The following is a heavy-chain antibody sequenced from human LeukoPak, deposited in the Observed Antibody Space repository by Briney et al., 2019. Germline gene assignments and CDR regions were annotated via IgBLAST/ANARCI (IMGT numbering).Heavy chain of an antibody. Sequence: SVKVSCKASGGTFSSYAISWVRQAPEQGLEWMGRIIPIFGIANYAQKFQGRVTITADKSTSTAYMELSSLRSEDTAVYYCAGTYYYDSSGSYYFDYWGQGTLVTVSS. J-gene: IGHJ4*02. V-gene: IGHV1-69*04. CDR3: AGTYYYDSSGSYYFDY. CDR1: GGTFSSYA. D-gene: IGHD3-22*01. CDR2: IIPIFGIA.